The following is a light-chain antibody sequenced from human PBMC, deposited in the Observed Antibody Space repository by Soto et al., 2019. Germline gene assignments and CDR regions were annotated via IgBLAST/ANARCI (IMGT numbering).Light chain of an antibody. Sequence: DIQMTQSPSSLSASVGDRVTITCRASQSIRNDLGWYQQKSGKAPRRLIYAASTLQTGVPSRFSGSGSGREFTLTISGLQPEDFATYYCLLQNSYLALSFGGGTKVE. CDR3: LLQNSYLALS. V-gene: IGKV1-17*01. CDR2: AAS. J-gene: IGKJ4*01. CDR1: QSIRND.